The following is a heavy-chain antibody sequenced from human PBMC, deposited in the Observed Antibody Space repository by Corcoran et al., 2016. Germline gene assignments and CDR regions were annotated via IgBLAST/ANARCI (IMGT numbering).Heavy chain of an antibody. Sequence: QVQLVESGGGVVQPGRSLRLSCAASGFTFSNYGMHWVRQAPGKGLEWVAVTSYDGSNKDYADSVKGRFTISRDNSKNTLSLQMNSLRVEDTAVYYCAKVGGLQSHMYQFDNWGQGALVTVSS. D-gene: IGHD2-2*01. CDR1: GFTFSNYG. J-gene: IGHJ4*02. V-gene: IGHV3-30*18. CDR3: AKVGGLQSHMYQFDN. CDR2: TSYDGSNK.